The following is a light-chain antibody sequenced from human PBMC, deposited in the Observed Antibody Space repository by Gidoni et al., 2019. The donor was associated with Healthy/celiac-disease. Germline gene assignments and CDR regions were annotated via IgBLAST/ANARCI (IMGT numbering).Light chain of an antibody. Sequence: SYELTQPPSVPVSPGQTARITCSGDKLGDKYACWYQQKPGQSPVLVIYQDSKRPSGIPERFSGSNSGNTATLTISGTQAMDEADYYCQAWDSSVVFGGGTKLTVL. CDR2: QDS. V-gene: IGLV3-1*01. J-gene: IGLJ2*01. CDR3: QAWDSSVV. CDR1: KLGDKY.